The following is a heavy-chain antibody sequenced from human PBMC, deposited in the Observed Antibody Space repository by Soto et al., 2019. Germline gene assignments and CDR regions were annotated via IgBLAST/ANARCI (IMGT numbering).Heavy chain of an antibody. V-gene: IGHV1-18*01. CDR2: ISAYNGNT. D-gene: IGHD3-10*01. Sequence: ASVKVSCKASGYTFTSYGISWVRQAPGQGLEWMGWISAYNGNTNYAQKLQGRVTMTTDASTSTAYMELRSLRPDDTAVYYCAREYYGSEWYYYYKGMHFSDQATTVTVS. CDR1: GYTFTSYG. J-gene: IGHJ6*02. CDR3: AREYYGSEWYYYYKGMHF.